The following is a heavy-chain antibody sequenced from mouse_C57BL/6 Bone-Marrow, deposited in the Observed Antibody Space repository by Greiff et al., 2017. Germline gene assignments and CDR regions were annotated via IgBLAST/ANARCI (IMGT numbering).Heavy chain of an antibody. J-gene: IGHJ2*01. V-gene: IGHV1-80*01. CDR2: IYPGDGDT. CDR3: ARVHYYGSLP. Sequence: QVQLQQSGAELVKPGASVKISCKASGYAFSSYWMNWVKQRPGKGLEWIGQIYPGDGDTNYNGTFKGKATLTADKSSSTAYMQLRSLTSEDSAVYFCARVHYYGSLPWGQGTTLTVSS. CDR1: GYAFSSYW. D-gene: IGHD1-1*01.